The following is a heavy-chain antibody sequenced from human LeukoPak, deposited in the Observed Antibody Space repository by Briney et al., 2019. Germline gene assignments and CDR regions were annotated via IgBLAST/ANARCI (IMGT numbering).Heavy chain of an antibody. V-gene: IGHV3-48*03. D-gene: IGHD5-18*01. CDR3: ASDVDTATFDY. Sequence: GGSLRLSCAASGFTFSSYEMNWVRQAPEKGLEWVSYISSSGSTIYYADSVKGRFTISRDNAKNSLYLQMNSLRAEDTAVYYCASDVDTATFDYWGQGTLVTVSS. CDR2: ISSSGSTI. CDR1: GFTFSSYE. J-gene: IGHJ4*02.